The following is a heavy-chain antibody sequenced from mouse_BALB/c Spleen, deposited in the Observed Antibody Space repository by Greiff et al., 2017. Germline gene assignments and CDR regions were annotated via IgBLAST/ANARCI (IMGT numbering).Heavy chain of an antibody. CDR3: ARNSHEGFAY. J-gene: IGHJ3*01. V-gene: IGHV1-39*01. CDR1: GYSFTGYN. D-gene: IGHD5-2*01. Sequence: EVQLQQSGPELEKPGASVQISCKASGYSFTGYNMNWVKQRNGKSLEWIGNIDPYYGCTSYNQKFKGKATLTVDKSSSTAYMQLKSLTSEDSAVYYCARNSHEGFAYWGQGTLVTVSA. CDR2: IDPYYGCT.